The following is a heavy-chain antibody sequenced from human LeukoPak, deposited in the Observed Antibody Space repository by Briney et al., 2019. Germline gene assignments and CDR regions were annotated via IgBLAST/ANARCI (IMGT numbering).Heavy chain of an antibody. V-gene: IGHV4-59*01. CDR3: ARGKYSYGGGNWFDP. J-gene: IGHJ5*02. D-gene: IGHD5-18*01. CDR2: IYYSGST. Sequence: SETLSLTCTVSGGSISSYYWSWIPQPPGKGLEWIGYIYYSGSTNYNPSLKSRVTISVDTSKNQFSLKLSSVTAADTAVYYCARGKYSYGGGNWFDPWGQGTLVTVSS. CDR1: GGSISSYY.